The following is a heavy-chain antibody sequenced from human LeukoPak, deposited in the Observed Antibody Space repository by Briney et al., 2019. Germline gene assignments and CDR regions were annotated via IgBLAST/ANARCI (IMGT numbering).Heavy chain of an antibody. CDR3: ARERPAAASAFEI. CDR2: IKADGSAK. D-gene: IGHD6-25*01. J-gene: IGHJ3*02. CDR1: GFTFSRYW. Sequence: AGGSLRLSCAASGFTFSRYWMSWVRQAPGKGLERVANIKADGSAKNYVDSVKGRFTISRDNAKNSLFLQMNSLRGEDTALYFCARERPAAASAFEIWGQGTRVTVSS. V-gene: IGHV3-7*01.